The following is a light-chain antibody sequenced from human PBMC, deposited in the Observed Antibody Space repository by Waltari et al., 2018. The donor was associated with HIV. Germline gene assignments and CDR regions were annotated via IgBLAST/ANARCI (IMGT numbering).Light chain of an antibody. CDR1: RSNIGSNY. V-gene: IGLV1-51*01. Sequence: QSVLTQPPSVSAAPGQKVTISCPGSRSNIGSNYVPWYQQLPGTAPKFLIYDNNKRPSGIPDRFSGSKSGTSATLGITGLQTGDEADYYCATWDSSLSAVVFGGGTKLTVL. CDR3: ATWDSSLSAVV. CDR2: DNN. J-gene: IGLJ2*01.